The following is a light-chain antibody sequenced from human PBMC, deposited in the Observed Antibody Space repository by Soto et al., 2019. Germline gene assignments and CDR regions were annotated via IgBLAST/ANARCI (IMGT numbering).Light chain of an antibody. J-gene: IGKJ4*02. CDR2: KAS. CDR3: QQYDTYSP. CDR1: QNIGTW. V-gene: IGKV1-5*03. Sequence: DIQMTQSPSTLSASVGDGVTITCRASQNIGTWLAWYQQKPGKAPKLLIYKASSLESGVPSRFSGSGSGTEFTLTISSLQPDDFATYYCQQYDTYSPFGGGTKVEI.